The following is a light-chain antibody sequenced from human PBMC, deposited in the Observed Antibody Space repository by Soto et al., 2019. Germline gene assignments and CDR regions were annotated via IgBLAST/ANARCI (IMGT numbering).Light chain of an antibody. Sequence: QSALTQPASVSGSPGQSITISCTGTSNDVGGFNYVSWYQHHPGKVPKLIIYDVTNRPSGVFNRFSGSKSGSTASLTISGLQAEDEALYYCSSYTSTNTVVFGGGTKLTVL. CDR2: DVT. CDR1: SNDVGGFNY. J-gene: IGLJ3*02. V-gene: IGLV2-14*01. CDR3: SSYTSTNTVV.